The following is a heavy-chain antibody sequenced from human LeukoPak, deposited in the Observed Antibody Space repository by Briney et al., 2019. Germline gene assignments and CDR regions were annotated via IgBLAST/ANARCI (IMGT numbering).Heavy chain of an antibody. CDR3: ARKWEPHDAFDI. D-gene: IGHD1-26*01. Sequence: SVKVSCKASGGTSSSYAISWVRQAPGQGLEWMGGIIPIFGTANYAQKFQGRVTITTDESTSTAYMELSSLRSEDTAVYYCARKWEPHDAFDIWGQGTMVTVSS. CDR2: IIPIFGTA. J-gene: IGHJ3*02. CDR1: GGTSSSYA. V-gene: IGHV1-69*05.